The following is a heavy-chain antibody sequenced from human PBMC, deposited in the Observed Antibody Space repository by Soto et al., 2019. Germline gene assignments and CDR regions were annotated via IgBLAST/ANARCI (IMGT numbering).Heavy chain of an antibody. Sequence: QVQLQESGPGLVEPSGTLSLTCTVSGESITSGWWTWVRQPPGKGLEWIGEIYHSGRTNYNPSLKSRVLISVDKSNDQSSLKLSSVTAADTAIYYCATRRSCGPSWGQGALVTISS. J-gene: IGHJ5*02. D-gene: IGHD2-21*01. CDR2: IYHSGRT. V-gene: IGHV4-4*02. CDR3: ATRRSCGPS. CDR1: GESITSGW.